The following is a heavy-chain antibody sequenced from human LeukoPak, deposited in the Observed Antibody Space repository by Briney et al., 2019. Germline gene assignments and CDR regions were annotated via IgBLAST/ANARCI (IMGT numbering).Heavy chain of an antibody. D-gene: IGHD3-9*01. CDR2: INPSGGST. J-gene: IGHJ4*02. Sequence: ASVKVSCKASGYTFTRNYMHWVRQAPGQGLEWMGIINPSGGSTTYAQKFQGRVTMTRDTSTSTVYMELSSLRSEDTAVYYCARDDYDILTGRNYYFDYWGQGTLVTVSS. V-gene: IGHV1-46*01. CDR1: GYTFTRNY. CDR3: ARDDYDILTGRNYYFDY.